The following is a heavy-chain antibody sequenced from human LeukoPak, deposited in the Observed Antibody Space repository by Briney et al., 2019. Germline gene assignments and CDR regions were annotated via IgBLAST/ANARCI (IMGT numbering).Heavy chain of an antibody. CDR1: GFTFSSYG. Sequence: GGSLRLSCAASGFTFSSYGMQWVRQAPGKGLEWVAVISYEGSTSYYADSVKGRFTISRDNSKNTLYLQMNGLRAEDTAVYYWAKEGFGNYYSAYFDYWGQGTLVTVSS. J-gene: IGHJ4*02. V-gene: IGHV3-30*18. CDR3: AKEGFGNYYSAYFDY. D-gene: IGHD1-26*01. CDR2: ISYEGSTS.